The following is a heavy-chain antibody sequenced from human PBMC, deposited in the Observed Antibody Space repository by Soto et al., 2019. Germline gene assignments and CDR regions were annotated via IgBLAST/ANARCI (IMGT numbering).Heavy chain of an antibody. D-gene: IGHD6-6*01. CDR2: ISYDGSNK. J-gene: IGHJ4*02. CDR1: GFTFSSYA. V-gene: IGHV3-30-3*01. Sequence: QVQLVESGGGVVQPGRSLRLSCAASGFTFSSYAMHWVRQAPGKGLEWVAVISYDGSNKYYADSVKGRFTISRDNSKNTLYLQMNSLRAEDTAVYYCARVLEYSSSSEVLDYWGQGTLVTVSS. CDR3: ARVLEYSSSSEVLDY.